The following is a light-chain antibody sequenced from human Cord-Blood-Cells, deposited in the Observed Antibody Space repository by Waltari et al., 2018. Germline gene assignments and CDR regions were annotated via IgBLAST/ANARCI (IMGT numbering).Light chain of an antibody. J-gene: IGKJ3*01. V-gene: IGKV3-20*01. Sequence: EIVLTQSPGPLSLSPGERATLSCRASQSVSSSYLAWYQQKPGQAPRLLIYGASSRATGIPDRFSGSWSGTDFTLTISRLEPEDFAVYYCQQYGSSPPFGPGTKVDIK. CDR3: QQYGSSPP. CDR2: GAS. CDR1: QSVSSSY.